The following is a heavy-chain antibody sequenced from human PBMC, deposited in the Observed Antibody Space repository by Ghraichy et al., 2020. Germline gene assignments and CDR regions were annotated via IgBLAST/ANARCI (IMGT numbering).Heavy chain of an antibody. J-gene: IGHJ6*02. V-gene: IGHV3-30*02. CDR2: IRYDGSNK. CDR1: GFTFSSYG. CDR3: AKGFDDGLRYYYGMDV. Sequence: GGSLRLSCAASGFTFSSYGMHWVRQAPGKGLEWVAFIRYDGSNKFYADSVKGRFTISRDNSKNTLYLQMNSLRAEDTAVYYCAKGFDDGLRYYYGMDVWGQGPTVTVSS. D-gene: IGHD3-9*01.